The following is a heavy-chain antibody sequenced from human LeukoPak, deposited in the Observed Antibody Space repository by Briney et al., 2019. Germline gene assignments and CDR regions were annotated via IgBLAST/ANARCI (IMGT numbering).Heavy chain of an antibody. Sequence: GGSLRLSCAASGFTFNIYGMSWVRQAPGKGLEWLSTISGGGENTHYADSVKGRFTVSRDNSKNTMYLQMNNLRGDDTALYYCTKDVGPGYDWFDPWGQGTQVTVSS. CDR2: ISGGGENT. J-gene: IGHJ5*02. CDR3: TKDVGPGYDWFDP. V-gene: IGHV3-23*01. CDR1: GFTFNIYG. D-gene: IGHD1-1*01.